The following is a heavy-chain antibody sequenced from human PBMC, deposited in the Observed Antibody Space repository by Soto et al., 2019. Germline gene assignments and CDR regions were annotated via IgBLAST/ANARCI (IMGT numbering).Heavy chain of an antibody. Sequence: PGGSLRLSCAASGFTFSSYSMNWVRQAPRKGLEWVSYISSSSSTIYYADSVKGRFTISRDNAKNSLYLQMNSLRDEDTAVYYCAREWNPLNWFDPWGQGTLVTVSS. CDR1: GFTFSSYS. V-gene: IGHV3-48*02. CDR3: AREWNPLNWFDP. J-gene: IGHJ5*02. CDR2: ISSSSSTI. D-gene: IGHD1-1*01.